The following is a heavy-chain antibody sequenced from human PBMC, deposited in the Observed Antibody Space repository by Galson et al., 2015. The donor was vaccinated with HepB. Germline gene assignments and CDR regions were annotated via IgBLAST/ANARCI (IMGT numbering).Heavy chain of an antibody. Sequence: SLRLSCAASGFTVSSNYMSWVRQAPGEGLEWVSAISGSGGSTYYADSVKGRFTISRDNSKNTLYLQMNSLRAEDTAVYYCAKDRHFLRMYYFDYWGQGTLVTVSS. V-gene: IGHV3-23*01. CDR3: AKDRHFLRMYYFDY. J-gene: IGHJ4*02. CDR2: ISGSGGST. CDR1: GFTVSSNY. D-gene: IGHD4-17*01.